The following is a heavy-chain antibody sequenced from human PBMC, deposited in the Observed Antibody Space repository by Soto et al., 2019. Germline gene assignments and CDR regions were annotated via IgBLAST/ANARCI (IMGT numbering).Heavy chain of an antibody. J-gene: IGHJ6*02. Sequence: GASVKVSCKASGYTFTSYDIDWVRQATGQGLEWMGWMNPNSGNTGYAQKFQGRVTMTRNTSISTAYMELSSLRSEDTAVYYCARGREKGSVYYGSGSYYKNYYYGMDVWGQGTTVTVSS. V-gene: IGHV1-8*01. CDR3: ARGREKGSVYYGSGSYYKNYYYGMDV. CDR1: GYTFTSYD. CDR2: MNPNSGNT. D-gene: IGHD3-10*01.